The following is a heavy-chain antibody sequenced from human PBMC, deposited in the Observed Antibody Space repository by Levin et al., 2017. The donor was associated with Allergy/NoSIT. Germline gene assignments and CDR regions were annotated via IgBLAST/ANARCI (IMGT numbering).Heavy chain of an antibody. CDR3: ARDSYGMDV. CDR1: GFTFSNYA. J-gene: IGHJ6*02. Sequence: AGGSLRLSCAASGFTFSNYAIHWVRQAPDKGLEWVAVISYDGSIHYAESVKGRFTISRDNSENTLHLQMDSLRTEDTAVYYCARDSYGMDVWGQGTTVTVSS. CDR2: ISYDGSI. V-gene: IGHV3-30-3*01.